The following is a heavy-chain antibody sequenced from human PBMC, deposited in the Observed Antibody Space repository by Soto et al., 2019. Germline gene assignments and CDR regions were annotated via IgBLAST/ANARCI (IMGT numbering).Heavy chain of an antibody. V-gene: IGHV3-30*18. CDR2: ISYDGSNK. Sequence: QVQLVESGGGVVQPGRSLRLSCAGSGFTFSTYGMHWVRQAPGKGLEWVAVISYDGSNKYYGDSVKGRFTISRDNSKNTLYLQMNSPRDEDTAVYYCAKVAVAGGDYWGQGTLVTVSS. CDR3: AKVAVAGGDY. D-gene: IGHD6-19*01. J-gene: IGHJ4*02. CDR1: GFTFSTYG.